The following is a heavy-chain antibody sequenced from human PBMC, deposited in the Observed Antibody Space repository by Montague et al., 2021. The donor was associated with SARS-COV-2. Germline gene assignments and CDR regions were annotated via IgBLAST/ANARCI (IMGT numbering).Heavy chain of an antibody. CDR1: GGSFSGYY. D-gene: IGHD3-16*01. V-gene: IGHV4-59*08. CDR2: IYYSGGT. J-gene: IGHJ4*02. Sequence: SETLSLTCAVYGGSFSGYYWSWIRQPPGKGLEWIGYIYYSGGTNYNPSLRSRVTISVDTSKNQFSLKLSSVTAADAAVYYCARHRRLGLISDGSVDYWGQGTLVTVSS. CDR3: ARHRRLGLISDGSVDY.